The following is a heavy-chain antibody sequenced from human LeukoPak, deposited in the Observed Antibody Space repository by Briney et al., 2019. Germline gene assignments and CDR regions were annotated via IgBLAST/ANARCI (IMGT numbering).Heavy chain of an antibody. V-gene: IGHV4-34*01. CDR2: INHSGST. CDR1: GGSFGGYY. D-gene: IGHD4-23*01. J-gene: IGHJ6*02. CDR3: AREVGKYYYYYGMDV. Sequence: PSETLSLTCAVYGGSFGGYYWSWIRQPPGKGLEWIGEINHSGSTNYNPSLKSRVTISVDTSKNQFSLKLSSVTAADTAVYYCAREVGKYYYYYGMDVWGQGTTVTVSS.